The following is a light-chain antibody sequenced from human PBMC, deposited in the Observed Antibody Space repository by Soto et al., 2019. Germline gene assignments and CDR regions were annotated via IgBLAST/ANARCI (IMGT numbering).Light chain of an antibody. CDR2: DAS. J-gene: IGKJ5*01. Sequence: DIQMTQSPSTLSASVGDRVTITCRASQSISSWLAWYQQKPGKAPKLLIYDASSLESGVPSRFSGSGSGTEFTLTISSLQPDDFAVYYCQYYGSSHSNTFGQGTRLEIK. V-gene: IGKV1-5*01. CDR1: QSISSW. CDR3: QYYGSSHSNT.